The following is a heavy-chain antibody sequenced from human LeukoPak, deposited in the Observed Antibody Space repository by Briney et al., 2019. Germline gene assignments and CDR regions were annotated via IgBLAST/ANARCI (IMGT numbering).Heavy chain of an antibody. D-gene: IGHD1-26*01. J-gene: IGHJ3*02. V-gene: IGHV1-46*01. Sequence: GASVKVSCKASGYTFTSYYMHWVRQAPGQGLEWMGIINPSGGSTSYAQKFQGRVTMTRDTSTSTVYMELSSLRSEDTAVYYCARRTGIWWEPHAAFDIWGQGTTVTVSS. CDR2: INPSGGST. CDR1: GYTFTSYY. CDR3: ARRTGIWWEPHAAFDI.